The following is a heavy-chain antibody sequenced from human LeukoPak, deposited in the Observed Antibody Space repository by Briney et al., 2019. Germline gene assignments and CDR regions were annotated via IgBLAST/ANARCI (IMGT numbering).Heavy chain of an antibody. Sequence: PSETLSLTCTVSGGSISSSSYYWGWIRQPRGKGLEWIGRIYYSGSTYYNPSRKSRVTISVDTSKNQFSLKLSSVTAADTAVYYCARIGGFLNWFDPWGQGTLVTVSS. D-gene: IGHD2-15*01. CDR3: ARIGGFLNWFDP. J-gene: IGHJ5*02. V-gene: IGHV4-39*01. CDR2: IYYSGST. CDR1: GGSISSSSYY.